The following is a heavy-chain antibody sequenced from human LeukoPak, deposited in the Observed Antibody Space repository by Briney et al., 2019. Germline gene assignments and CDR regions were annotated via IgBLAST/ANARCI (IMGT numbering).Heavy chain of an antibody. J-gene: IGHJ4*02. CDR3: ARINGWLVSANNVKYFDY. V-gene: IGHV1-69*05. CDR2: IIPIFGTA. CDR1: GGTFSSYA. D-gene: IGHD6-19*01. Sequence: PGSSVKVSCKASGGTFSSYAISWVRQAPGQGLEWMGGIIPIFGTANYAQKFQGRVTITTDESTSTAYMELSSLRSDDTAVYYCARINGWLVSANNVKYFDYWGQGTLVTVSS.